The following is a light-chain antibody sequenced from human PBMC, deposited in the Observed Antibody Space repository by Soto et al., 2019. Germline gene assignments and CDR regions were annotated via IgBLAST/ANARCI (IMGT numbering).Light chain of an antibody. CDR3: SSYTTSSTWV. J-gene: IGLJ3*02. Sequence: QSALTQPASVSGSPGQSTTISCTGTSSDVGAYNFVSWYQQRPDKAPKLIIYEVSNRPSGVSNRFFGSKSGNTASLTISGLQAGDEADYYCSSYTTSSTWVFGAGTKVTVL. CDR2: EVS. V-gene: IGLV2-14*01. CDR1: SSDVGAYNF.